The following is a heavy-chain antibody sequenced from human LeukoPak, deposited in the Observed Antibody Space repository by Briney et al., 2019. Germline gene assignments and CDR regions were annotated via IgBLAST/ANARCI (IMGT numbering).Heavy chain of an antibody. V-gene: IGHV3-7*01. D-gene: IGHD2-2*01. CDR1: GFTFSTDL. Sequence: GGSLRLSCAASGFTFSTDLMSWVRQAPGKGLEWVANIKQDGSDKFYVDSVKGRFTISRDNAKNSMYLQMNSLRAEDTAVYYCARVLPVASRDYWGQGTLVTVSS. CDR2: IKQDGSDK. J-gene: IGHJ4*02. CDR3: ARVLPVASRDY.